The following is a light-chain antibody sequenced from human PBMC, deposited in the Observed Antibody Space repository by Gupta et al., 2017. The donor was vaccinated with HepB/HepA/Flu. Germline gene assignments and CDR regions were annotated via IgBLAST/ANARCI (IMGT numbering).Light chain of an antibody. J-gene: IGKJ3*01. Sequence: EFVLTQSPGTLSLSPGERATLSCRASQSITSNYLAWYQQKPGQAPRLLIYGTSSRAADIPDRFSGSGSGTDFTLTISRLEPEDFAVYYCQQYANTPFTFGPGTKVDIK. CDR1: QSITSNY. CDR3: QQYANTPFT. V-gene: IGKV3-20*01. CDR2: GTS.